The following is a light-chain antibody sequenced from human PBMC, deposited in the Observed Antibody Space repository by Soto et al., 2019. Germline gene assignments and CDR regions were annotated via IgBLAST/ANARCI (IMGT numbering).Light chain of an antibody. V-gene: IGKV1-5*01. CDR3: QQLNSYPLT. CDR1: QSISSW. CDR2: DAS. Sequence: DIQMIQSPSTLSASVGDRVTITCRASQSISSWLAWYQQKPGKAPKLLIYDASTLQSGVTSRFSGSGSGTAFTLAISSLQPEDFATYYCQQLNSYPLTFGGGTKVDIK. J-gene: IGKJ4*01.